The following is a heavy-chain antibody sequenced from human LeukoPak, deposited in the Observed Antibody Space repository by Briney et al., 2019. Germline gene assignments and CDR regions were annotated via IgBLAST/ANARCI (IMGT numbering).Heavy chain of an antibody. CDR1: GYTFTNYA. J-gene: IGHJ4*02. D-gene: IGHD3-3*01. CDR2: INAGNGDT. CDR3: ARGLWSAHRREYYFDS. V-gene: IGHV1-3*01. Sequence: ASVKVSCKASGYTFTNYAVNWLRQAPGQRLEWMGWINAGNGDTKFSQNYQARVTITRDASASTAYMELSSLTSENTAVYFCARGLWSAHRREYYFDSWGQGTLVTVSS.